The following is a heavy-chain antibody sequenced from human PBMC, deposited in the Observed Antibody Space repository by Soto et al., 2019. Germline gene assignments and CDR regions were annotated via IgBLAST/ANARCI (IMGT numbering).Heavy chain of an antibody. V-gene: IGHV3-30*04. CDR1: GFTFNIYA. D-gene: IGHD6-19*01. CDR3: ATIARFGPIIQAPAAAGRRDATCDM. CDR2: ISYDGRQK. J-gene: IGHJ3*02. Sequence: QVQLVESGGGVVQPGGSLRLSCAASGFTFNIYAMHWVRQAPGKGLEWVAVISYDGRQKYYTESVKGRFTISRDNSKKALFMHRYSLRAEDTAVYYCATIARFGPIIQAPAAAGRRDATCDMWGQGTVVTVSS.